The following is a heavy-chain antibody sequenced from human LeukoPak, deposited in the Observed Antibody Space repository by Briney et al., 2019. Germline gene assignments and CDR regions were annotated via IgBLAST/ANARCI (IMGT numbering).Heavy chain of an antibody. CDR3: AKLAYGSGSYLDY. J-gene: IGHJ4*02. D-gene: IGHD3-10*01. CDR2: ISYDGSNK. CDR1: GFTFSSYG. Sequence: GRSLRLSCAASGFTFSSYGMHWVRQAPGKGLEWVAVISYDGSNKYYADSVKGRFTISRDNSKNTLYLQMNSLRAEDTAVYYRAKLAYGSGSYLDYWGQGTLVTVSS. V-gene: IGHV3-30*18.